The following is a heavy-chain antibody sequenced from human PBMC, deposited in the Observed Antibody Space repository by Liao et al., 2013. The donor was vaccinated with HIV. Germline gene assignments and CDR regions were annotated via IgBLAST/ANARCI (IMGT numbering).Heavy chain of an antibody. CDR3: ARGDRRQFGEFLPQPFGI. CDR1: GGSISSAGYS. Sequence: QLQLQESASGLLKPSQTLSLTCAVSGGSISSAGYSWSWIRQPPGKGLEWIGYIYHGRSAYYNPSLKSRVTISEDSSKNQFSLRLSSVTAADTAVYYCARGDRRQFGEFLPQPFGIWGRGDNGHRLF. J-gene: IGHJ3*02. V-gene: IGHV4-30-2*01. CDR2: IYHGRSA. D-gene: IGHD3-10*01.